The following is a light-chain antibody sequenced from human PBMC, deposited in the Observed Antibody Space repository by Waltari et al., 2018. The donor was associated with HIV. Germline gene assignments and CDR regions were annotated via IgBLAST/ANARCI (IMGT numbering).Light chain of an antibody. CDR2: GKT. Sequence: SSELTQDPAVSVALGQTVRITCQVDSLRSYYASWYQLKPGQAPLLVIYGKTNRPSGIPDRFAGSSSGNTASLTITGAQAEDEADYFCSSRDTSGDHVVFSGGTKLTVL. V-gene: IGLV3-19*01. CDR3: SSRDTSGDHVV. CDR1: SLRSYY. J-gene: IGLJ2*01.